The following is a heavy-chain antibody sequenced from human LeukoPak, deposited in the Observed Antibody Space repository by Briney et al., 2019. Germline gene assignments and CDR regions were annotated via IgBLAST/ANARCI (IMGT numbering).Heavy chain of an antibody. CDR1: GLTFSSYG. Sequence: GGSLRLSCAASGLTFSSYGMHWVRQAPGKGLEWVAVISYDGSNKYYADSVKGRFTISRDNSKNTLYLQMNSLRAEDTAVYYCAKDSSGYDGGVDYWGQGTLVTVSS. CDR2: ISYDGSNK. CDR3: AKDSSGYDGGVDY. D-gene: IGHD5-12*01. J-gene: IGHJ4*02. V-gene: IGHV3-30*18.